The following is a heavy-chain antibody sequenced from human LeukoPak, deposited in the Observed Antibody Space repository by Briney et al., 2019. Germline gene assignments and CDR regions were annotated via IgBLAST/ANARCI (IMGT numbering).Heavy chain of an antibody. Sequence: SETLSLTCAVYGGSFSGYYWSWIRRPPGKGLEWIGEINHSGSTNYNPSLKSRVAISVDTSKNQFSLKLSSVTAADTAVYYCARGLIYDFWSGYSLDYWGQGTLVTVSS. CDR3: ARGLIYDFWSGYSLDY. CDR1: GGSFSGYY. D-gene: IGHD3-3*01. J-gene: IGHJ4*02. V-gene: IGHV4-34*01. CDR2: INHSGST.